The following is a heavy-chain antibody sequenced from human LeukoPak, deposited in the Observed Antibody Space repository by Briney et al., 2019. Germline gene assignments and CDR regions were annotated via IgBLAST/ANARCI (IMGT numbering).Heavy chain of an antibody. V-gene: IGHV1-18*01. D-gene: IGHD1-26*01. CDR2: ISSYSGDT. Sequence: ASVTVSFKPSVDTFTIDGFSWVRQAPGQGLEWMGWISSYSGDTNYAQKFQGRITMTTDPSTSSAYMEMKNLRFDDTAVYYCARVSGTYDVYYFYMDVWGKGTTVIVSS. CDR1: VDTFTIDG. CDR3: ARVSGTYDVYYFYMDV. J-gene: IGHJ6*03.